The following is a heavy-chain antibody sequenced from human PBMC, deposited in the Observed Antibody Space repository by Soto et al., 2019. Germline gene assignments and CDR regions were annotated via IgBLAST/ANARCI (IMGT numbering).Heavy chain of an antibody. V-gene: IGHV1-18*01. D-gene: IGHD2-2*01. Sequence: ASVKVSCKASGYTFTSYGISWVRQAPGQGLEWMGWISAYNGNTNYAQKLQGRVTMTTDTSTSTAYMELRSLRSDDTAVYYCARDCSSTSCYSYYYYYYGMDVWGQGTTVTVSS. CDR3: ARDCSSTSCYSYYYYYYGMDV. J-gene: IGHJ6*02. CDR2: ISAYNGNT. CDR1: GYTFTSYG.